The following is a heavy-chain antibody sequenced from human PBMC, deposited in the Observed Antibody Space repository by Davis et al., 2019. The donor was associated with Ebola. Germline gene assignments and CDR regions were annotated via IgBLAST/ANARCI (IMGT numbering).Heavy chain of an antibody. Sequence: MPSETLSLTCTVSGGSISSSSYYWGWIRQPPGKGLEWIGSIYYSGSTYYNPSLKSRVTISVDTSKNQFSLKLSSVTAADTAVYYCAREGFLEWLLLRGDWFDPWGQGTLVTVSS. D-gene: IGHD3-3*01. V-gene: IGHV4-39*02. CDR3: AREGFLEWLLLRGDWFDP. CDR1: GGSISSSSYY. J-gene: IGHJ5*02. CDR2: IYYSGST.